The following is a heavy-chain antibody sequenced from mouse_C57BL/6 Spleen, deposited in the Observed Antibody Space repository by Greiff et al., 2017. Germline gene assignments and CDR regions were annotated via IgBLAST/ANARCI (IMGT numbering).Heavy chain of an antibody. V-gene: IGHV1-15*01. CDR1: GYTFTDYE. J-gene: IGHJ3*01. Sequence: VKLMESGAELVRPGASVTLSCKASGYTFTDYEMHWVKQTPVHGLEWIGAIDPETGGTAYNQKFKGKAILTADKSSSTAYMELRSLTSEDSAVYYCTREGGYGYDGAWFAYWGQGTLVTVSA. CDR3: TREGGYGYDGAWFAY. D-gene: IGHD2-2*01. CDR2: IDPETGGT.